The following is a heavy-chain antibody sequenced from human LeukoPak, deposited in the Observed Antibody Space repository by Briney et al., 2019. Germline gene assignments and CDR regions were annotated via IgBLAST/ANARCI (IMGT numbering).Heavy chain of an antibody. CDR3: AREGSTSLDY. Sequence: GGSLRLSCAASGFTFDDCAMHWVRQAPGKGLEWVSGISWNSGSIGYADSVKGRFTISRDNAKNSLYLQMNSLRAEDTAVYYCAREGSTSLDYWGQGTLVTVSS. CDR1: GFTFDDCA. D-gene: IGHD1-26*01. J-gene: IGHJ4*02. CDR2: ISWNSGSI. V-gene: IGHV3-9*01.